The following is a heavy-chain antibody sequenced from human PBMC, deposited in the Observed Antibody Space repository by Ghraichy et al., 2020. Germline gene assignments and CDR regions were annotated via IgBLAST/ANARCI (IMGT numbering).Heavy chain of an antibody. J-gene: IGHJ4*02. CDR1: GFTVSSNY. Sequence: GGSLRLSCAASGFTVSSNYMSWVRQAPGKGLEWVGFIRSKAYGGTTQYAASVKGRFTISRDDSKSIAYLQMNSLKTEDTAVYYCIRYNESYTWGQGTRVTVSS. CDR2: IRSKAYGGTT. D-gene: IGHD1-26*01. V-gene: IGHV3-49*04. CDR3: IRYNESYT.